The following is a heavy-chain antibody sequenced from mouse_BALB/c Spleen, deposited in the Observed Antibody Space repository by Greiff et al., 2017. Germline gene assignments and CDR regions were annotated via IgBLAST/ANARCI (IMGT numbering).Heavy chain of an antibody. CDR2: INPGSGGT. Sequence: QVQLKESGAELVRPGTSVKVSCKASGYAFTNYLIEWVKQRPGQGLEWIGVINPGSGGTNYNEKFKGKATLTADESSSTAYMQLNSLTSDDSAVYFCAYDYDEGAWFAYWGQGTLVTVSA. CDR3: AYDYDEGAWFAY. D-gene: IGHD2-4*01. V-gene: IGHV1-54*01. J-gene: IGHJ3*01. CDR1: GYAFTNYL.